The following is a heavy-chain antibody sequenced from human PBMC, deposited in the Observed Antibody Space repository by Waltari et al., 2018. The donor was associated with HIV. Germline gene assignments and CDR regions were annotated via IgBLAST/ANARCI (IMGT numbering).Heavy chain of an antibody. CDR2: IKEEGSEK. J-gene: IGHJ4*02. V-gene: IGHV3-7*01. CDR3: ARFTFTATMDD. Sequence: EVQLVESGGGLVQPGGSLRLTCAASGFTFGGSWMTWVRQAPGKGLEWGATIKEEGSEKYYVDSVKGRFTSARDSAENSLYLQMSSLRAEDTSVYYCARFTFTATMDDWGQGTLVTVSS. D-gene: IGHD1-7*01. CDR1: GFTFGGSW.